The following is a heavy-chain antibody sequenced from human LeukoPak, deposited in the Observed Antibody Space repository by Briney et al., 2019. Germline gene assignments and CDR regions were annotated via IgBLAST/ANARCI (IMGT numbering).Heavy chain of an antibody. J-gene: IGHJ3*02. Sequence: SETLSLTCTVSGGSISSGGYYWSWIRQHPGTGLEWIGYIYYSGSTYYNPSLKSRVTISVDTSKNQFSLKLSSVTAADTAVYYCAREGDYYDSSGYPPGFDIWGQGTMVTVSS. CDR1: GGSISSGGYY. CDR3: AREGDYYDSSGYPPGFDI. CDR2: IYYSGST. V-gene: IGHV4-31*03. D-gene: IGHD3-22*01.